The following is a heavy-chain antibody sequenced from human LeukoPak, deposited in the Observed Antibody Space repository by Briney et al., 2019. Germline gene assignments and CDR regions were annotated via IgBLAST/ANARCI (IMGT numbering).Heavy chain of an antibody. CDR2: IYYSGST. J-gene: IGHJ3*02. Sequence: SETLSLTCTVSGGSISSGGYYWSWIRQHPGKGLEWIGYIYYSGSTYYNPSLKSRVTISVDTSKNQFSLKLSSVTAADTAVYYCARPNYDAGSGAFDIWGQGTMVTVSS. CDR3: ARPNYDAGSGAFDI. CDR1: GGSISSGGYY. D-gene: IGHD3-3*01. V-gene: IGHV4-31*03.